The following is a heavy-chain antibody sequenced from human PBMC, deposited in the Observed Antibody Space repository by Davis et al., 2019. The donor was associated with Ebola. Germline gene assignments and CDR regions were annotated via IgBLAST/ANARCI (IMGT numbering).Heavy chain of an antibody. V-gene: IGHV4-34*01. CDR2: INHSGGT. CDR1: GGSFSGYY. J-gene: IGHJ5*02. CDR3: ARTRHSVVVAATSHWFDP. D-gene: IGHD2-15*01. Sequence: MPSETLSLTCAVYGGSFSGYYWSWIRQPPGKGLEWIGEINHSGGTNYNPSLKSRVTISVDTSKNQFSLKLSSVTAADTAVYYCARTRHSVVVAATSHWFDPWGQGTLVTVSS.